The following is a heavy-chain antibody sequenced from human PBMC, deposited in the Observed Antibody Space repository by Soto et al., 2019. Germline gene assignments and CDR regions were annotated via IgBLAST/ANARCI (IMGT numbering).Heavy chain of an antibody. CDR1: GFTFSSYA. V-gene: IGHV3-30-3*02. Sequence: PGGSLRLSCAASGFTFSSYAMHWVRQAPGKGLGWVAVISYDGSNKYYADSVKGRFTISRDNSKNTLYLQMNSLRAEDTAVYYCAKDAKDVVVIPAAIPVGDYYHYMDVWGKGTTVTVSS. CDR3: AKDAKDVVVIPAAIPVGDYYHYMDV. J-gene: IGHJ6*03. D-gene: IGHD2-2*01. CDR2: ISYDGSNK.